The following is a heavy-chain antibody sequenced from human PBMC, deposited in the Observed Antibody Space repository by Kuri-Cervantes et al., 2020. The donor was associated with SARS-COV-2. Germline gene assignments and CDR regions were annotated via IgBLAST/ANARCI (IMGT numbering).Heavy chain of an antibody. J-gene: IGHJ4*02. V-gene: IGHV1-2*02. D-gene: IGHD2-2*01. CDR2: INPNSGGT. CDR3: ARAFCSSTSCYSFDY. CDR1: GYTFTGYY. Sequence: ASVKVSCKASGYTFTGYYMHWVRQAPGQGLEWMGWINPNSGGTNYAQKFQGRVTMTRDTSISTAYMELRSLRSDDTAVYYCARAFCSSTSCYSFDYWGQGTLVTVSS.